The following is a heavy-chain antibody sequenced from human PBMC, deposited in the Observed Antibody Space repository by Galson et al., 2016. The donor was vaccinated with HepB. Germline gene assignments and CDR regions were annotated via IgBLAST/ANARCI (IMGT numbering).Heavy chain of an antibody. V-gene: IGHV3-30-3*01. Sequence: SLRLSCAASGFTFSSYGMHWVRQAPGKGLEWVAVASYDGSNNYYPDSVKDRFTVSRDNSKNTLYPQMNSLRTEDTAVYYCARDANLAYCRGDCYWFDYWGPGTLVTVSS. J-gene: IGHJ4*02. CDR2: ASYDGSNN. D-gene: IGHD2-21*02. CDR3: ARDANLAYCRGDCYWFDY. CDR1: GFTFSSYG.